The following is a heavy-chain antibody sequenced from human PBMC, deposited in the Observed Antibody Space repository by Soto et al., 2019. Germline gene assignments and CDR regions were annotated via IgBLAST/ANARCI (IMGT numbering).Heavy chain of an antibody. J-gene: IGHJ4*02. CDR1: GISLSTSGVG. Sequence: QITLKESGPTLVKPTQTLTLTCTLSGISLSTSGVGVGWIRQPPGKALEWLAVIYWDEDKRYSPSLKSRLTNTPXXSXNXVILTFTAMDPVDTARYYCAHSSAFYFDSTTAYHAYWGPGTLVPVSS. CDR3: AHSSAFYFDSTTAYHAY. V-gene: IGHV2-5*02. D-gene: IGHD3-22*01. CDR2: IYWDEDK.